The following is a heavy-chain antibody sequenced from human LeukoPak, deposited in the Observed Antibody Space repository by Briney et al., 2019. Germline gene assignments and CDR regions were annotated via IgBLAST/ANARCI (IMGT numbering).Heavy chain of an antibody. Sequence: GGSLRLSCATSGFTFSSDGMHWVRQAPGKGLEWVAFIRYDGSNKYYADSVKGRFTISRDNSKNTLYLQMNSLRAEDTAVYYCAKGEEGITIFGVVTSIDYWGQGTLVTVSS. CDR1: GFTFSSDG. D-gene: IGHD3-3*01. J-gene: IGHJ4*02. CDR2: IRYDGSNK. V-gene: IGHV3-30*02. CDR3: AKGEEGITIFGVVTSIDY.